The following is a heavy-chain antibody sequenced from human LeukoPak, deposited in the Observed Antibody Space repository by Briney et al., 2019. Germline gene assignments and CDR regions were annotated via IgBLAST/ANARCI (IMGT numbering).Heavy chain of an antibody. V-gene: IGHV4-39*01. CDR3: ARLFFVIDT. Sequence: SETLSLTCTVSGASISNSAYYWLWIRQPPGEGLECIGTVHYSGSTFYNPSLKSRVNISVDTSKNQFSLQLNSVTAADTAVYYCARLFFVIDTWGQGTLVTVSS. CDR2: VHYSGST. CDR1: GASISNSAYY. D-gene: IGHD3-3*01. J-gene: IGHJ5*02.